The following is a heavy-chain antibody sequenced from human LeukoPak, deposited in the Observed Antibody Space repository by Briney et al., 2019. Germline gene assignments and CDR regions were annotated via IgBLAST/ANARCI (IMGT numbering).Heavy chain of an antibody. J-gene: IGHJ4*02. D-gene: IGHD4-17*01. CDR1: RFSVDSLF. CDR2: IMPGGHI. V-gene: IGHV3-66*01. Sequence: PGGSLRLSCRASRFSVDSLFMNWVRQPPGKGLEWVSFIMPGGHIDYTDSVKGRFTISRDSFKNTLSLQMNSLRVDDSAVYYCARGNSATKTFDFWGQGTLVTVSS. CDR3: ARGNSATKTFDF.